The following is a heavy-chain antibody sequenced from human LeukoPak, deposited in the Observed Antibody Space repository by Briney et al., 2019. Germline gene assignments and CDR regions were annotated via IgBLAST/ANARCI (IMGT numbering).Heavy chain of an antibody. Sequence: GGSLRLSCAASGFTFSSYWMSWVRQAPGKGLEWVANIKQDGSEKYYVDSVKGRFTISRDNAKNSLYLQMNSLRAEDTAVYYCARDPSYYYGSGAHWGQGTLVTVSS. J-gene: IGHJ4*02. CDR1: GFTFSSYW. CDR3: ARDPSYYYGSGAH. CDR2: IKQDGSEK. V-gene: IGHV3-7*01. D-gene: IGHD3-10*01.